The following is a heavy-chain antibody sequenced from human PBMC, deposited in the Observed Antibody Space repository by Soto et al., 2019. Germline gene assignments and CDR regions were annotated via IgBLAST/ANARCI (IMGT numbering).Heavy chain of an antibody. CDR2: INTHNGNT. CDR1: GYTFTRSG. V-gene: IGHV1-18*01. CDR3: TREGSAPYYYYGMDA. J-gene: IGHJ6*02. D-gene: IGHD3-10*01. Sequence: ASVKVSCKASGYTFTRSGISWVRQAPGQGPEWMGWINTHNGNTNYAQNLQGRVIMTADTSTSTAYMELRSLRSGDTAVYYCTREGSAPYYYYGMDAWGQGTTVTVSS.